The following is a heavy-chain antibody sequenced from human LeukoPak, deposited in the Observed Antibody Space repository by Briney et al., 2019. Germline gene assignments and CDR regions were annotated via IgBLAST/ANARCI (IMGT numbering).Heavy chain of an antibody. CDR2: IYPADSDT. V-gene: IGHV5-51*01. CDR3: ARYYRSNWYGLDH. D-gene: IGHD6-13*01. J-gene: IGHJ4*02. CDR1: GYSFTNYW. Sequence: GESLKISCKGSGYSFTNYWIGWVRQMPGRGLEWMGIIYPADSDTRYSPSFQGQVTISADKSISTAYLQWSSLKASDTAMYYCARYYRSNWYGLDHWGQGTLVTVSS.